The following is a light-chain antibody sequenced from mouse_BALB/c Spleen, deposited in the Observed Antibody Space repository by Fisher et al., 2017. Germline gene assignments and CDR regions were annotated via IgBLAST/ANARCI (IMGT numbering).Light chain of an antibody. CDR3: QQWSSYPLT. CDR2: RTS. J-gene: IGKJ5*01. Sequence: IVLTQSTAIMSASPGEKVTMTCSASSSVSYMHWYQQKSGASPKLWIYRTSNLASGVPARFSGSGSGTSYSLTISSMEAEDAATYYCQQWSSYPLTFGAGTKLELK. V-gene: IGKV4-59*01. CDR1: SSVSY.